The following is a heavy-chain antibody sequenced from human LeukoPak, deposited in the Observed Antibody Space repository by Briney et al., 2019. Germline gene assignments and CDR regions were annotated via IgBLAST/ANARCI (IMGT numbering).Heavy chain of an antibody. Sequence: SETLSLTCTVSGGSISSYYWSWIRQPPGKGLEWIGYIYYSGSTNYNPSLKSRVTISVDTSKNQFSLKLSSVTAADTAVYYCARQGRIAARGLDYWGQGTLVTVSS. CDR2: IYYSGST. CDR1: GGSISSYY. V-gene: IGHV4-59*08. J-gene: IGHJ4*02. D-gene: IGHD6-6*01. CDR3: ARQGRIAARGLDY.